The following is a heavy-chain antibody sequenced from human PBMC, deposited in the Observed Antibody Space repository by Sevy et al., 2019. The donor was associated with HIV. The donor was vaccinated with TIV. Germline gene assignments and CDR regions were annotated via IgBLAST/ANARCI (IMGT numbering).Heavy chain of an antibody. V-gene: IGHV3-30-3*01. Sequence: GGSLRLSCAASGFTFSSYAMHWVHQAPGKGLEWVAVISYDGSNKYYADSVKGRFTISRDNSKNTLYLQMNSLRAEETAGYYCARDRNSGSRYYFAYWGQGTLVTVSS. J-gene: IGHJ4*02. CDR2: ISYDGSNK. D-gene: IGHD2-15*01. CDR1: GFTFSSYA. CDR3: ARDRNSGSRYYFAY.